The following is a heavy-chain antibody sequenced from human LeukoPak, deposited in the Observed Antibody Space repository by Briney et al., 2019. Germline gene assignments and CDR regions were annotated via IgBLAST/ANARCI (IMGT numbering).Heavy chain of an antibody. CDR1: GFSFSSYA. D-gene: IGHD2-15*01. J-gene: IGHJ4*02. Sequence: GGSLRLSCATSGFSFSSYAMSWVRQAPGKGLEWVSAMSSSDDGRYYAASVRGRFTISRDTSRSTLYLQMNSLRAEDAAVYYCAKAPVTSCRGAFCYPFDYWGQGTLVTVS. CDR3: AKAPVTSCRGAFCYPFDY. V-gene: IGHV3-23*01. CDR2: MSSSDDGR.